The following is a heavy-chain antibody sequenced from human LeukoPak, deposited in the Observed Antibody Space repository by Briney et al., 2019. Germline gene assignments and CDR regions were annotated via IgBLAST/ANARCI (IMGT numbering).Heavy chain of an antibody. D-gene: IGHD1-26*01. V-gene: IGHV1-18*01. CDR3: ARAEGPYIVGATTPLLPDY. CDR2: ISAYNGNT. Sequence: GASVKVSCKASGYTFTSYGISWVRQAPGQGLEWMGWISAYNGNTNYAQKLQGRVTMTTDTSTSTAYMELRSLRSDDTAVYYCARAEGPYIVGATTPLLPDYWGQGTLVTVSS. CDR1: GYTFTSYG. J-gene: IGHJ4*02.